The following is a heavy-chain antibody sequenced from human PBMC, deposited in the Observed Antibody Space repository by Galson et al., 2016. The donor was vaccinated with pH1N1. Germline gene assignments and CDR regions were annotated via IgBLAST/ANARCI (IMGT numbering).Heavy chain of an antibody. Sequence: CAISGDSVSSNSAAWNWIRQSPSRGLEWLGRTYYRSKWYNDYAVSVKSRITINPDTSKNQFSLQQNSVTPEDTAVYYCARDGIAAAGIRRDQCYFDYWGQGTLVTVSS. D-gene: IGHD6-13*01. CDR1: GDSVSSNSAA. CDR3: ARDGIAAAGIRRDQCYFDY. J-gene: IGHJ4*02. V-gene: IGHV6-1*01. CDR2: TYYRSKWYN.